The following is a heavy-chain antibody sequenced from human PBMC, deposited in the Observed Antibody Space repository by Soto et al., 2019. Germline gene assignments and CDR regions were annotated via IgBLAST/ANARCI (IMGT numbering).Heavy chain of an antibody. CDR3: ASSASYGSDNLPYDY. Sequence: QVQLVQSGAEVKKPGSSVKVSCKASGGTFSRYAISWVRQAPGQGLEWMGGIIPIFGTANYAQKFQGRVTITADESTSTAYMELSSLRSEDTAVYYCASSASYGSDNLPYDYWGQGTLVTVSS. J-gene: IGHJ4*02. CDR2: IIPIFGTA. V-gene: IGHV1-69*01. CDR1: GGTFSRYA. D-gene: IGHD3-10*01.